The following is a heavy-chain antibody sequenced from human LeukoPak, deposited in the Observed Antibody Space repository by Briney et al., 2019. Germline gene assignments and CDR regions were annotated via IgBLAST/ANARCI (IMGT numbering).Heavy chain of an antibody. Sequence: SVRVSCTASGVTFSSYAISWVRQAPGQGLEWMGSIIPILGIANYAQTLQGRVTITADKSTSTAYMELSSLRSEDTAVYYCARVGRSSGYAYWGQGTLVTVSS. CDR2: IIPILGIA. CDR1: GVTFSSYA. D-gene: IGHD3-22*01. CDR3: ARVGRSSGYAY. J-gene: IGHJ4*02. V-gene: IGHV1-69*04.